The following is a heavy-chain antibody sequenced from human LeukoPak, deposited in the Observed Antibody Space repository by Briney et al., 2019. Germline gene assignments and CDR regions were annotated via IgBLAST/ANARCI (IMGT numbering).Heavy chain of an antibody. CDR3: ARLGGDPNYYYYGMDV. D-gene: IGHD4-17*01. V-gene: IGHV5-51*01. Sequence: GESLKISCKGSGYSFTSYWIGWVRQMPGKGLEWMGIIHPGDSDTRYSPSFQGQVTISADKSISTAYLQWSSLKASDTAMYYCARLGGDPNYYYYGMDVWGQGTTVTVSS. J-gene: IGHJ6*02. CDR1: GYSFTSYW. CDR2: IHPGDSDT.